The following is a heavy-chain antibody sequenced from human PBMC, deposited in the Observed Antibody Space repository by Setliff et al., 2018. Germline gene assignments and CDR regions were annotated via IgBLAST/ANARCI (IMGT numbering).Heavy chain of an antibody. Sequence: GESLKISCKGSGYNFRNYWIAWVRQMPGKGLEWLGIIYPGDSDTRYSPSFQGQVTISVDKSISTVYLHWSSLKASDTAMYYCARSPLDDAFDIWGQGTMVTVSS. CDR1: GYNFRNYW. CDR3: ARSPLDDAFDI. CDR2: IYPGDSDT. J-gene: IGHJ3*02. V-gene: IGHV5-51*01.